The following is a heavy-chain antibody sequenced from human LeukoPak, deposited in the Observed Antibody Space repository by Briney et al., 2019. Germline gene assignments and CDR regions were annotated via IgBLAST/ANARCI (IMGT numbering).Heavy chain of an antibody. CDR2: INPNSGGT. CDR1: GYTFTGYY. J-gene: IGHJ4*02. CDR3: ATYYLDTSARD. V-gene: IGHV1-2*02. Sequence: ASVKVSCKASGYTFTGYYMFWVRQAPGQGLEWMGWINPNSGGTNYAQKFQDRVTMTRDTSISTGYMELSRLRSDDTAVYYCATYYLDTSARDWGQGTLVTVSS. D-gene: IGHD3-22*01.